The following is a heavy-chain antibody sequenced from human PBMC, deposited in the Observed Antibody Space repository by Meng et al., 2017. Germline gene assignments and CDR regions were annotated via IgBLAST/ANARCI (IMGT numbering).Heavy chain of an antibody. CDR2: INHSGST. J-gene: IGHJ4*02. CDR1: GGSFSGCY. V-gene: IGHV4-34*01. Sequence: SETLSLTCAVYGGSFSGCYWSWIRQPPGKGLEWIGEINHSGSTNYNPSLKSRVTISVDTSKNQFSLKLSSVTAADTAVYYCARETYYYDSSGYYRFFDYWGQGTLVTVSS. CDR3: ARETYYYDSSGYYRFFDY. D-gene: IGHD3-22*01.